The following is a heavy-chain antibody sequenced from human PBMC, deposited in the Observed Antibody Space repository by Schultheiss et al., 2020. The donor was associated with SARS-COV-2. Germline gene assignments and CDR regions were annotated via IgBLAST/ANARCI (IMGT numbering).Heavy chain of an antibody. V-gene: IGHV3-53*05. CDR2: IYSGGST. J-gene: IGHJ6*02. CDR3: AKIAARRGNYYYYGMDV. D-gene: IGHD6-6*01. Sequence: GGSLRLSCAASGFTVSSNYMSWVRQAPGKGLEWVSVIYSGGSTYYADSVKGRFTISRDNSKNTLYLQMNSLRAEDTAVYYCAKIAARRGNYYYYGMDVWGQGTTVTVSS. CDR1: GFTVSSNY.